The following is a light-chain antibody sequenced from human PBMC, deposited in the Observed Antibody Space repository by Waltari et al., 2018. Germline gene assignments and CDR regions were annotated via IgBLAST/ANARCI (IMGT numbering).Light chain of an antibody. J-gene: IGKJ2*01. CDR2: AAS. CDR1: QSISSY. V-gene: IGKV1-39*01. Sequence: DIQMTQSPSSLSASVGDRVTITCRASQSISSYLNWYQQKPGKAPKLLIYAASSLQSGVPSRCSGSGYGTDFTLTISSLQPEDCATYYCQQSYSTPTFGQGTKLEIK. CDR3: QQSYSTPT.